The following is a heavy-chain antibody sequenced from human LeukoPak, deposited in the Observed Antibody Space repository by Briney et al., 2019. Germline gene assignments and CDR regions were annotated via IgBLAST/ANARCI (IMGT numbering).Heavy chain of an antibody. V-gene: IGHV4-34*01. J-gene: IGHJ6*03. CDR3: ARAPFLRYDFWSGYPVYMDV. D-gene: IGHD3-3*01. CDR2: INHSGST. Sequence: SETLSLTCAVYGGSFSGYYWSWIRQPPGKGLEWIGEINHSGSTNYNPSLKSRVTISVDTSKNQFSLKLSSVTAADTAAYYCARAPFLRYDFWSGYPVYMDVWGKGTTVTVSS. CDR1: GGSFSGYY.